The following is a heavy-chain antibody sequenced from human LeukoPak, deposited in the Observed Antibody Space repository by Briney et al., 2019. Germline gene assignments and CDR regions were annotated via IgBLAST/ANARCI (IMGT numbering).Heavy chain of an antibody. CDR3: ARDVLR. CDR2: IYETGST. CDR1: GDSITSGGYY. Sequence: QTLSLTRTVSGDSITSGGYYWSWIRQRPGKGLEWIEYIYETGSTYYNPSLKSRVTMSVDTSRNQFSLKLNSVTAADTAVYYCARDVLRWGQGTLVSDSS. J-gene: IGHJ4*02. V-gene: IGHV4-31*03.